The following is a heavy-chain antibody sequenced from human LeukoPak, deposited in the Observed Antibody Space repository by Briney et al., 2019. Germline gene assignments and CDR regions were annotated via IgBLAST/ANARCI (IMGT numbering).Heavy chain of an antibody. D-gene: IGHD2-2*01. CDR3: ARGGVVPVGYVAM. CDR1: GYTFTSYY. V-gene: IGHV1-46*01. Sequence: ASVKVSCKASGYTFTSYYIHWVRQAPGLALEWMGIINPSGGSTSYAQKFQGRVTMTRDTSTSTVYMELSSLRSEDTAVYYCARGGVVPVGYVAMWGQGTKVTVSS. CDR2: INPSGGST. J-gene: IGHJ3*02.